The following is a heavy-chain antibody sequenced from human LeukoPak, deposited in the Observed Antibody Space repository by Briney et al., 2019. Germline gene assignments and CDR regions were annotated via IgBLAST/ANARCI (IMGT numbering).Heavy chain of an antibody. CDR3: AKLSGPSWAAGDAFDL. D-gene: IGHD3-10*01. J-gene: IGHJ3*01. CDR1: GFTFSIYG. V-gene: IGHV3-30*18. CDR2: ITYDGSNR. Sequence: GGSLRLSCAASGFTFSIYGMHWVRQAPGKGLEWVAVITYDGSNRYYADSVKGRFTISRDNSKSTLYLQMSSLRAEDTAVYYCAKLSGPSWAAGDAFDLWGQGTMVTVSS.